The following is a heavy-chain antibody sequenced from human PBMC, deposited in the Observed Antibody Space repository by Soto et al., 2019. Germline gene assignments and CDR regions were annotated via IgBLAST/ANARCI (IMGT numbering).Heavy chain of an antibody. Sequence: SETLSLTCTVSGGSISGYYWSWIRQPPGKGLEWIGYMYNTGSTVYNPSFKSRVTISVDTSKNQFSLKLNSVTAADTVVFYCTRDLWGYCGTDCYPLDVWGQGTTVTVSS. CDR2: MYNTGST. CDR3: TRDLWGYCGTDCYPLDV. CDR1: GGSISGYY. D-gene: IGHD2-21*02. V-gene: IGHV4-59*01. J-gene: IGHJ6*02.